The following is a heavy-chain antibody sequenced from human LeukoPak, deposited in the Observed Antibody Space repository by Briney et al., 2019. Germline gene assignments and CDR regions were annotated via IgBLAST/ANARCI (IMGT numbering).Heavy chain of an antibody. D-gene: IGHD6-19*01. Sequence: ASVKVSCRASGYTFTGYYMHWVRQAPGQGLEWMGWIDPNSGGTNYAQKFQGRVTMTRDTSISTAYMELSRLRSDDTAVYYCAREAVAGNAATDYWGQGTLVTVSS. CDR2: IDPNSGGT. CDR1: GYTFTGYY. J-gene: IGHJ4*02. CDR3: AREAVAGNAATDY. V-gene: IGHV1-2*02.